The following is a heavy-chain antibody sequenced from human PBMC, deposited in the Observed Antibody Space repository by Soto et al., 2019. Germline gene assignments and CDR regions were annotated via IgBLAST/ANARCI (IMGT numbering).Heavy chain of an antibody. CDR1: GYSFTSYW. J-gene: IGHJ3*02. V-gene: IGHV5-51*01. CDR2: IYPGDSDT. D-gene: IGHD2-15*01. Sequence: GESLKISCKGSGYSFTSYWIGWVRQMPGKGLEWMGIIYPGDSDTRYSPSFQGQVTISADKSISTAYLQWSSLKASDTAMYYCASQPVVVVAATNDAFDIWGQGTMVTVSS. CDR3: ASQPVVVVAATNDAFDI.